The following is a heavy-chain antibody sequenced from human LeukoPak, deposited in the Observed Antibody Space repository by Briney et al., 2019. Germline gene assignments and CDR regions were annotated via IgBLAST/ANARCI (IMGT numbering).Heavy chain of an antibody. J-gene: IGHJ4*02. Sequence: PETLSLTRAVSGYSISSGYYWGWIRQPPGKGLEWIGSIYHSGSTYYNPSLKSRVTISVDTSKNQFSLKLSSVTAADTAVYYCASTVKAIGATPGYWGQGTLVTVSS. D-gene: IGHD4-17*01. CDR2: IYHSGST. CDR3: ASTVKAIGATPGY. CDR1: GYSISSGYY. V-gene: IGHV4-38-2*01.